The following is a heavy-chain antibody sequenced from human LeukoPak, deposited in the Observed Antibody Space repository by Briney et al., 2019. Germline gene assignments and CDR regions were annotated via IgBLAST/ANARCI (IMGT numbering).Heavy chain of an antibody. Sequence: PSETLSLTCNVSGYSISNGYYWGWIRQPPGKGLEWIGIIYHSGSNHYNPSLKSRVSISVDTSENRFSLRLSSVTATDTAVYYCARVTGYMVEDYFDYWGQGTLVTVSS. D-gene: IGHD6-13*01. CDR3: ARVTGYMVEDYFDY. J-gene: IGHJ4*02. V-gene: IGHV4-38-2*02. CDR2: IYHSGSN. CDR1: GYSISNGYY.